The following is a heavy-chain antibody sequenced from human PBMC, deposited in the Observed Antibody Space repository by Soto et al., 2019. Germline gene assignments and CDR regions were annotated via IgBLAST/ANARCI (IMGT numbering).Heavy chain of an antibody. J-gene: IGHJ4*02. CDR2: ISYDGSDK. Sequence: GGSLRLSCAASGFTFGSYRMSWVRQAPGKGLEWVTVISYDGSDKYYADSVKGRFTISRDNSKNTLYLQMNSLRAEDTAVYYCAKGVSLSPALLHLDYWGQGTLVTVSS. D-gene: IGHD3-3*02. CDR3: AKGVSLSPALLHLDY. CDR1: GFTFGSYR. V-gene: IGHV3-30*18.